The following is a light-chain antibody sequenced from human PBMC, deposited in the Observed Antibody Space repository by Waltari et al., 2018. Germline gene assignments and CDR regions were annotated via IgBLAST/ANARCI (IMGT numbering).Light chain of an antibody. J-gene: IGKJ1*01. Sequence: EIVQSPSPRTLSLSPGERATCSCRASQSIGIYLAWYQQKPGQAPKLLMYPASSRATGIPDRFSGSGSGTDFSLTISRLEPEDFAVYYCQHYESLPATFGQGTKVEIK. CDR1: QSIGIY. CDR2: PAS. V-gene: IGKV3-20*01. CDR3: QHYESLPAT.